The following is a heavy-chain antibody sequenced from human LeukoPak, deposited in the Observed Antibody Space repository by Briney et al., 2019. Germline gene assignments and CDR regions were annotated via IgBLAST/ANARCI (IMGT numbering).Heavy chain of an antibody. Sequence: GASVKVSYKASGYTFTSYGISWVRQAPGQGLEWMGWISAYNGNTNYAQKLQGRVTMTTDTSTSTAYMELRSLRSDDTAVYYCARTYCSSTSCYYYYMDVWGKGTTVTVSS. J-gene: IGHJ6*03. V-gene: IGHV1-18*01. CDR2: ISAYNGNT. CDR3: ARTYCSSTSCYYYYMDV. CDR1: GYTFTSYG. D-gene: IGHD2-2*01.